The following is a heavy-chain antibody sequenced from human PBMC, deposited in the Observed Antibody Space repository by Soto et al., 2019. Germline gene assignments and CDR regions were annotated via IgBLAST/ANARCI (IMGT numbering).Heavy chain of an antibody. CDR3: AAGELAAAGPTHFDY. J-gene: IGHJ4*02. CDR2: INPNSGGT. Sequence: ASVKVSCKASGYTFTGYYMHWVRQAPGQGLEWMGWINPNSGGTNYAQKFQGRVTMTRDTSISTAYMELSRLRSDDTAVYYCAAGELAAAGPTHFDYWGQGTLVTVSS. D-gene: IGHD6-13*01. V-gene: IGHV1-2*02. CDR1: GYTFTGYY.